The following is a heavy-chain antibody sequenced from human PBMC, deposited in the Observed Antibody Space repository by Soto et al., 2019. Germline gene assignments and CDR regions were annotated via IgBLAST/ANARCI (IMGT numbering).Heavy chain of an antibody. J-gene: IGHJ4*02. CDR1: GGSITSNAYF. D-gene: IGHD3-16*01. Sequence: QLQLQESGPGLVKPSETLSLTCSVSGGSITSNAYFWGWIRQPPGKGLEWIGSIYFRGSTYYNPSLSSRLTISVDTSSSQFSLKLSSVTAADTAIYYCARHLRLGENGLDHFDYWGQGALVTISS. CDR3: ARHLRLGENGLDHFDY. CDR2: IYFRGST. V-gene: IGHV4-39*01.